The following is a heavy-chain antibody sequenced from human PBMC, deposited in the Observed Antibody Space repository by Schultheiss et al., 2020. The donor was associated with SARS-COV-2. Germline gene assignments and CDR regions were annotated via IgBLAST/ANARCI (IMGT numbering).Heavy chain of an antibody. CDR3: TTDSWCSSTSCYTLDY. V-gene: IGHV3-15*01. J-gene: IGHJ4*02. CDR2: IKSKTDGGTT. Sequence: GESLKISCAASGFTFSNAWMSWVRQAPGKGLEWVGRIKSKTDGGTTDYAAPVKGRFTISRDDSKNTLYLQMNSLKTEDTAVYYCTTDSWCSSTSCYTLDYWGQGTLVTVSS. CDR1: GFTFSNAW. D-gene: IGHD2-2*02.